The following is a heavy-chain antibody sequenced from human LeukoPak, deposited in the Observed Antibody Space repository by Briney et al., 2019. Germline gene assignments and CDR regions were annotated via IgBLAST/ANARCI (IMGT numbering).Heavy chain of an antibody. V-gene: IGHV1-2*02. J-gene: IGHJ4*02. CDR2: INPNSGGT. D-gene: IGHD3-22*01. Sequence: ASVKVSCKASGYTFTGYYMHWVRQAPGQGLEWMGWINPNSGGTNYAQKFQGRVTMTRDTSISTAYMELSRLRSDDTAVYYCARVLRYYYGSSGYYAGFDYWGQGTLVTVSS. CDR1: GYTFTGYY. CDR3: ARVLRYYYGSSGYYAGFDY.